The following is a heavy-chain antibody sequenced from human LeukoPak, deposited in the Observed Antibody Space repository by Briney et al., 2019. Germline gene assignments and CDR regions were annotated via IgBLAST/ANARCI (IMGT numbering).Heavy chain of an antibody. Sequence: APVKVSCKASGYTLTSYAMNWVRQAPGQGLEWMGWINTNTGNPTYAQGFTGRFVFSLDTSVSTAYLQISSLKAEDTAVYYCARDGRAAAAQGPFDYWGQGTLVTVSS. CDR3: ARDGRAAAAQGPFDY. CDR2: INTNTGNP. V-gene: IGHV7-4-1*02. CDR1: GYTLTSYA. D-gene: IGHD6-13*01. J-gene: IGHJ4*02.